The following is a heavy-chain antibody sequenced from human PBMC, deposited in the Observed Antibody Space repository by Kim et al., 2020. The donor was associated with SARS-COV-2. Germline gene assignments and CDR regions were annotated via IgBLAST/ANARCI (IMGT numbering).Heavy chain of an antibody. Sequence: DGSNKYYADSVKGRFTISRDNSKNTLYLQMNSLRAEDTDVYYCAGGYPGYWGQGTLVTVSS. V-gene: IGHV3-30*02. CDR2: DGSNK. D-gene: IGHD1-1*01. CDR3: AGGYPGY. J-gene: IGHJ4*02.